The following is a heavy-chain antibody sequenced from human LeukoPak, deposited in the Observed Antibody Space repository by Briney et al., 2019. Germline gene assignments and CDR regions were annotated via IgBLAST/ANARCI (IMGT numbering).Heavy chain of an antibody. CDR3: ARSIPAGNRR. CDR1: GFTFSSYA. V-gene: IGHV3-23*01. CDR2: ISGSGGST. J-gene: IGHJ4*02. Sequence: PGGSLRLSCAASGFTFSSYAMSWVRQAPGKGLEWVSAISGSGGSTYYADSVKGRFTISRDNAKNSLYLQMNSLRAEDTAVYYCARSIPAGNRRWGQGTLVTVSS. D-gene: IGHD2-2*01.